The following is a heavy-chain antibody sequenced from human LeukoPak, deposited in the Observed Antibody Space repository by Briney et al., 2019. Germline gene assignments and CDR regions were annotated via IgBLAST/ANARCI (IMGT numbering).Heavy chain of an antibody. CDR1: GGSISSGGYY. D-gene: IGHD2-15*01. CDR2: IYYSGST. V-gene: IGHV4-31*03. CDR3: ARVAGLRKESFDY. J-gene: IGHJ4*02. Sequence: PSETLSLTCTVSGGSISSGGYYWSWIRQHPGKGLEWIGYIYYSGSTYYNPSLKSRVTISVDTSKNQFSLKLSSVTAADTAVYYCARVAGLRKESFDYWGQGTLVTVSS.